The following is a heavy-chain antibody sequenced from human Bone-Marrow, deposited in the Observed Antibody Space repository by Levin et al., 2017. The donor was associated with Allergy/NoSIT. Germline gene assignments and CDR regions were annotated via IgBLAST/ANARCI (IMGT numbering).Heavy chain of an antibody. CDR2: IIPFFGTT. CDR1: GGTFSSYS. CDR3: ARGYPGQGELTYAYYFMDV. Sequence: KISCKASGGTFSSYSFTWVRQAPGHGLEWVGGIIPFFGTTDYAQEFQGRVTITADESTSTAYMELSSLRADDTAVYYCARGYPGQGELTYAYYFMDVWGKGTTLTVSS. J-gene: IGHJ6*03. D-gene: IGHD1-14*01. V-gene: IGHV1-69*01.